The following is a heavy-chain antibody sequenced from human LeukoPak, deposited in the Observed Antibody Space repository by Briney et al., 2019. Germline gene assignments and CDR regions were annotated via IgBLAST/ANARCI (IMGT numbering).Heavy chain of an antibody. CDR1: NGSVSPYY. J-gene: IGHJ3*02. Sequence: PSETLSLTCTVSNGSVSPYYWSWIRQPAGQGLEWIGRIYITGSTTYSPSLKSRVTMSIDTSKNQFSLNLSSVTAADTAVYYCARDADYYGSGSHSGGDAFDIWGQGTMVTVSS. CDR3: ARDADYYGSGSHSGGDAFDI. V-gene: IGHV4-4*07. CDR2: IYITGST. D-gene: IGHD3-10*01.